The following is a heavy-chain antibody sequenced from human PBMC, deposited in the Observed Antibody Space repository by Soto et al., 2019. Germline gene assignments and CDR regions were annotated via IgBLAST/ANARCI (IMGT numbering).Heavy chain of an antibody. CDR2: IYYSGST. V-gene: IGHV4-31*03. CDR3: ARVYCSGGSCYEFDY. Sequence: PSETLSFTCTVSGGSISTRRYYWSWIRQHPGKGLEWIGYIYYSGSTYYNPSLKSRVTISVDTSKNQFSLKLSSVTAADTAVYYCARVYCSGGSCYEFDYWGQG. D-gene: IGHD2-15*01. CDR1: GGSISTRRYY. J-gene: IGHJ4*02.